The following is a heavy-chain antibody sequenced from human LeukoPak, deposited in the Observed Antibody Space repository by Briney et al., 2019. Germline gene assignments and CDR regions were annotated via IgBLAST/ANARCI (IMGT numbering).Heavy chain of an antibody. Sequence: GGSLRLSCAASGFSFSNAWLSWVRQAPGKGLEWVGRIKNGGTTDYAAPVEGRFTISRDDSKATLYLQMDSLKTEDTAIYYCTTVSHFYLGGQGTRVTVSS. CDR2: IKNGGTT. V-gene: IGHV3-15*01. D-gene: IGHD2/OR15-2a*01. CDR3: TTVSHFYL. CDR1: GFSFSNAW. J-gene: IGHJ4*02.